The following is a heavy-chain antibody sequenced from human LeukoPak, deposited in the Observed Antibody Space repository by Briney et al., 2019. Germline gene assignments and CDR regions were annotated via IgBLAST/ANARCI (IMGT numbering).Heavy chain of an antibody. V-gene: IGHV4-38-2*02. Sequence: SETLSLTCAVSGYSISSGYYWGWIRQPPGKGLEWIGSIYHSGGTYYNPSLKSRVTISVDTSKNQFSLKLSSVTAADTAVYYCARDRSRILDYWGQGTLVTVSS. CDR3: ARDRSRILDY. J-gene: IGHJ4*02. CDR2: IYHSGGT. CDR1: GYSISSGYY. D-gene: IGHD2-15*01.